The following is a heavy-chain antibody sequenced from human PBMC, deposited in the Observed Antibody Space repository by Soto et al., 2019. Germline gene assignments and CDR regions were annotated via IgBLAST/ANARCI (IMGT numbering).Heavy chain of an antibody. CDR3: ARDDRYCSGGSCYPSVVDY. D-gene: IGHD2-15*01. V-gene: IGHV3-7*01. Sequence: GGSLRLSCAASGFTFSSYWMSWVRQAPGKGLEWVANIKQDGSEKYYVDSVKGRFNISRDNAKNSLYLQMNSLRAEDKAVYYCARDDRYCSGGSCYPSVVDYWGQGTLVTVSS. CDR1: GFTFSSYW. J-gene: IGHJ4*02. CDR2: IKQDGSEK.